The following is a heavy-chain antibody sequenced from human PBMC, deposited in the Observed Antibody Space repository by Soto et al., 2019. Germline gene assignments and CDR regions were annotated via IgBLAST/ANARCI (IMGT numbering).Heavy chain of an antibody. J-gene: IGHJ3*02. V-gene: IGHV4-39*02. CDR3: ARELSGADAFDI. CDR2: IDHSGST. D-gene: IGHD1-26*01. Sequence: SETLSLTCIVSGGSIRSSAFYWDWIRQTPGKGLEWIGSIDHSGSTYPSPSLRSRVTMSADTSKNQFSLKLSSVTAADTAVYYCARELSGADAFDIWGQGTMVTVS. CDR1: GGSIRSSAFY.